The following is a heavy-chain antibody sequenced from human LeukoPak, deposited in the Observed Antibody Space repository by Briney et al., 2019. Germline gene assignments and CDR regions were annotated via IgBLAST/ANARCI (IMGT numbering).Heavy chain of an antibody. CDR1: GFPFSDHY. CDR2: ISTRGRTI. J-gene: IGHJ4*02. D-gene: IGHD4-11*01. CDR3: AAGYHNYIFDF. Sequence: GGSLRLSCAASGFPFSDHYMSWVRQAPGKGLEWVSYISTRGRTIYYADSVKCRFTISRDNAKNSLYLQMNSLRAEDTAVYYCAAGYHNYIFDFWGQGTVVTVSS. V-gene: IGHV3-11*01.